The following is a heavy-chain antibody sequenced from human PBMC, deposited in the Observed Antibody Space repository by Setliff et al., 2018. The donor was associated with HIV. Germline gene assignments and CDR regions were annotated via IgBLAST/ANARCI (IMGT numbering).Heavy chain of an antibody. D-gene: IGHD6-6*01. V-gene: IGHV3-21*01. J-gene: IGHJ4*02. CDR1: GFIFSNYR. CDR3: ARDTGQLVYYFDS. Sequence: PGGSLRLSCAASGFIFSNYRMNWVRQAPGKGLEWVSSISSSSTYTFYADSVKGRFTISRDNLKKRVYLQMSSLRAEDTAVYFCARDTGQLVYYFDSWGQGTLVTVSS. CDR2: ISSSSTYT.